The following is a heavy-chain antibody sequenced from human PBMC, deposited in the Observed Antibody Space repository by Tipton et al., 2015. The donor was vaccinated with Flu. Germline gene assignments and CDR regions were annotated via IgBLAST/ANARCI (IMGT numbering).Heavy chain of an antibody. CDR2: ISGSGGST. CDR1: GFTFSSYA. CDR3: ARDRVVGAAAGYYYSYYGMDV. V-gene: IGHV3-23*01. Sequence: SLRLSCVGSGFTFSSYAMTWVRQVPGKGLEWVSVISGSGGSTYYADSVKGRFTISRDNSKSTLYLQMNSLRVEDTAVYYGARDRVVGAAAGYYYSYYGMDVWGQGTTVTVSS. J-gene: IGHJ6*02. D-gene: IGHD1-26*01.